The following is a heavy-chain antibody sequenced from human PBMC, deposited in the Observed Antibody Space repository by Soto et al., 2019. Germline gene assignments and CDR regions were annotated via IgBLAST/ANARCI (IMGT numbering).Heavy chain of an antibody. CDR3: AKGKVPAAMPGGGYYGMDV. J-gene: IGHJ6*02. V-gene: IGHV3-23*01. D-gene: IGHD2-2*01. CDR2: ISGSGGST. Sequence: GGSLRLSCAASGFTFSSYAMSWVRQAPGKGLEWVSAISGSGGSTYYADSVKGRFTISRDNSKNTLYLQMNSLRAEDTAVYYCAKGKVPAAMPGGGYYGMDVWGQGTTVTVSS. CDR1: GFTFSSYA.